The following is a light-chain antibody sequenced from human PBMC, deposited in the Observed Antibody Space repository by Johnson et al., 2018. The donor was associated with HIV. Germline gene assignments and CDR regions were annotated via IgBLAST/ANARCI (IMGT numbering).Light chain of an antibody. CDR2: GNV. V-gene: IGLV1-44*01. J-gene: IGLJ1*01. CDR3: AAWDDSLNEYV. Sequence: QSVLTQPPSASGTPGQRVTISCSGSSSNIANNTVNWYQHFAGTAPKLLMYGNVKRPSGIPDRFTGSKSGTSASLAISGLQAADEADYYCAAWDDSLNEYVFGTGTKVTVL. CDR1: SSNIANNT.